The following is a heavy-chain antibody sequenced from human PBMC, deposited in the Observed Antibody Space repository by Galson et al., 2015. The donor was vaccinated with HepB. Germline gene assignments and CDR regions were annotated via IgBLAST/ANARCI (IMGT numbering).Heavy chain of an antibody. CDR1: GDTFRFYA. Sequence: SVKVSCKASGDTFRFYAINWVRQAPGQGLEWLGGIIPIFNIANYAQTFQGRVTITADESTSIAYMELSSLTSEDTALYYCAASQYYYDTTGNRGYFYYYMDFWGKGTAVAVSS. V-gene: IGHV1-69*13. CDR2: IIPIFNIA. J-gene: IGHJ6*03. CDR3: AASQYYYDTTGNRGYFYYYMDF. D-gene: IGHD3-22*01.